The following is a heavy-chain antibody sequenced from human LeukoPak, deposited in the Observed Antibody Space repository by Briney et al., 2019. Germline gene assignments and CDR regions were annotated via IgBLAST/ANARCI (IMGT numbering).Heavy chain of an antibody. CDR3: ARIVVTAMDHNWFDP. CDR2: IDWDDDK. V-gene: IGHV2-70*01. CDR1: GFSLSTSGMC. Sequence: SGPALVKPTQTLTLTCTFSGFSLSTSGMCVSWIRQPPGKALEWLALIDWDDDKYYSTSLKTRLTISKDTSKNQVVLTMTNMDPVDTATYYCARIVVTAMDHNWFDPWGQGTLVTVSS. J-gene: IGHJ5*02. D-gene: IGHD2-21*02.